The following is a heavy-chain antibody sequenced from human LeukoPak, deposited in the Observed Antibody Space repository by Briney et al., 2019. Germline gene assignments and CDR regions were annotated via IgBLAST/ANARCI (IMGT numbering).Heavy chain of an antibody. Sequence: SETLSLTCTVSGGSISSGGYYWSWIRQHPGKGLEWIGFIYYSGSTYYNPSLKSRVTISVDRSKNQFSLKLSSVTAADTAVYYCARALAYCGGDCYDEPLGFVDYWGQGTLVTVSS. J-gene: IGHJ4*02. CDR1: GGSISSGGYY. CDR3: ARALAYCGGDCYDEPLGFVDY. D-gene: IGHD2-21*02. CDR2: IYYSGST. V-gene: IGHV4-31*03.